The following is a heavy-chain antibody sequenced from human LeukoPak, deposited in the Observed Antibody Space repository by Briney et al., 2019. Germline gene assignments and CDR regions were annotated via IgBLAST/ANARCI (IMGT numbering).Heavy chain of an antibody. CDR3: TKDLTGKYDY. V-gene: IGHV3-74*01. Sequence: GGSLRLSCGASGFTFSSYWMHWVRQAPGKGLVWVSRINEDGRITSYADSVKGRFTISRDNAKNTLYLQMNSLRAEDTAIYYCTKDLTGKYDYWGQGTLVTVSS. CDR1: GFTFSSYW. J-gene: IGHJ4*02. CDR2: INEDGRIT. D-gene: IGHD1-20*01.